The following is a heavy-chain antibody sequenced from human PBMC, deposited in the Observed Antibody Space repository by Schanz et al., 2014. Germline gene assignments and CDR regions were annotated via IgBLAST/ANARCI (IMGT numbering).Heavy chain of an antibody. D-gene: IGHD3-16*01. CDR2: ISSGGTTI. Sequence: DVQLVESGGGLVQSGGSLRLSCAVSGFTVSTNYMTWVRQAPGKGLEWIAYISSGGTTIYYADSVKGRFTISRDNAKSSLYLQMNSLRDEDTAVYYCAATTSLADWGQGTLVAVSS. J-gene: IGHJ4*02. CDR3: AATTSLAD. CDR1: GFTVSTNY. V-gene: IGHV3-48*02.